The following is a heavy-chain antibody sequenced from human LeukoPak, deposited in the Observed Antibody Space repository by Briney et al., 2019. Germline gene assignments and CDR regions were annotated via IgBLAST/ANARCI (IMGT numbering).Heavy chain of an antibody. Sequence: SETLSLTCTVSGGSISSYYWSWIRQPPGKGLEWIGYIYYSGSTNYNPSLKSRVTISVDTSKNQFSLKLSSVTAADTAVYYCARVQYQLLQPENWFDPWGREPWSPSPQ. CDR2: IYYSGST. CDR1: GGSISSYY. J-gene: IGHJ5*02. CDR3: ARVQYQLLQPENWFDP. D-gene: IGHD2-2*01. V-gene: IGHV4-59*01.